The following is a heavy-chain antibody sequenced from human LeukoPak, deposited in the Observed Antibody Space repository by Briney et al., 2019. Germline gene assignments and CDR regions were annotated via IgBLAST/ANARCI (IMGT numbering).Heavy chain of an antibody. CDR1: GFTFSSYE. CDR2: ISGSGSII. J-gene: IGHJ5*02. D-gene: IGHD3-16*01. V-gene: IGHV3-48*03. CDR3: ASQSYARFDP. Sequence: PGGSLRLSCAASGFTFSSYEMNWVRQAPGKGLEWISYISGSGSIIYYADSVKGRFTISRDNARNSMFLQMTSLRVEDTAVYYCASQSYARFDPWGQGTLVTVSS.